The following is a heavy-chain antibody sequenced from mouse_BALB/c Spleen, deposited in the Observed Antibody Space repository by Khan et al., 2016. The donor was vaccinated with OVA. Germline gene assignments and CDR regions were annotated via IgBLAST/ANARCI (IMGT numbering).Heavy chain of an antibody. V-gene: IGHV3-2*02. D-gene: IGHD2-2*01. Sequence: EVQLQESGPGLVKPSQSLSLTCTVTGYSITSDFAWNWVRQFPGNKLEWMGYISFSGSTSYDPSLNSRLSITRDTPKNQFFLQLSSVTTEDTATYYCIRSVYYAYAYAMDYWGQGTSVTVSS. CDR3: IRSVYYAYAYAMDY. CDR2: ISFSGST. J-gene: IGHJ4*01. CDR1: GYSITSDFA.